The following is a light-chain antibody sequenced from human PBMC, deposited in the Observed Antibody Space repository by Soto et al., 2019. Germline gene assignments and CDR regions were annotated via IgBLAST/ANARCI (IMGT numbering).Light chain of an antibody. CDR3: QQYGSSPQT. V-gene: IGKV3-20*01. CDR2: GAS. Sequence: EIVLTQSPGTLSLSPGETTTLSCRASQSLSSSYLAWYQQKPGQAPRLLIYGASSRATGIPDRFSGSGSGTDFTLTISRLEPEDFAVYYWQQYGSSPQTFGGGTKVEIK. CDR1: QSLSSSY. J-gene: IGKJ4*01.